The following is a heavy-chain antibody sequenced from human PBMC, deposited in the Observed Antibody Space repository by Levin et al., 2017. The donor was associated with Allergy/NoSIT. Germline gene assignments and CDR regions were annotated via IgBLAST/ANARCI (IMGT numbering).Heavy chain of an antibody. D-gene: IGHD3-16*01. V-gene: IGHV4-59*01. CDR3: AREYGGGMDV. CDR2: MYYSGST. J-gene: IGHJ6*02. CDR1: GGSISSYY. Sequence: SETLSLTCTVSGGSISSYYWSWIRQPPGKGLEWIGYMYYSGSTNYNPSLKSPVTISVDTSKNQFSLKLSSVTAADTAVYYCAREYGGGMDVWGQGTTVTVSS.